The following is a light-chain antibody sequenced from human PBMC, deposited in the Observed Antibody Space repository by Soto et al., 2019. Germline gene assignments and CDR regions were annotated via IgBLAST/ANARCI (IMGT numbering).Light chain of an antibody. CDR2: GAS. CDR3: QQYSIWRT. V-gene: IGKV3-15*01. CDR1: ESVSSN. Sequence: EIVMTQSPATLSLSPGERATLSCRASESVSSNLAWYQQKAGQAPRLLIYGASTRANGIPARFSGSGSGTEFTLTISSLQSEDFAVYYCQQYSIWRTFGQGTKVEIK. J-gene: IGKJ1*01.